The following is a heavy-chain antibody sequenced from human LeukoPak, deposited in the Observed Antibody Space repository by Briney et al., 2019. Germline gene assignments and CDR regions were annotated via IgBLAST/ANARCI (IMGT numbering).Heavy chain of an antibody. J-gene: IGHJ4*02. CDR3: AKAGGYCSGGSCYGGSKDFDY. V-gene: IGHV1-18*01. CDR1: GYTFTSYG. Sequence: ASVKVSCKASGYTFTSYGSSWVRQTPGEGLEWMGWISAYNGNTNYAQKLQGRVTMTTDTSTSTAYMELRSLRSDDTAVYYCAKAGGYCSGGSCYGGSKDFDYWGQGTLVTVSS. CDR2: ISAYNGNT. D-gene: IGHD2-15*01.